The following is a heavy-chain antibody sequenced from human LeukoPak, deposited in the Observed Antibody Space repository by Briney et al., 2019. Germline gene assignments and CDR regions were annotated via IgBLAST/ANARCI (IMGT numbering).Heavy chain of an antibody. D-gene: IGHD2-2*01. CDR3: AREQEDCTGTTCYRAFDA. V-gene: IGHV3-74*01. J-gene: IGHJ3*01. CDR2: VHSDGSIT. Sequence: PGGSLRLSCAASGFTFSGYAMNWVRQAPGKGLVWVSRVHSDGSITNYADSVKGRFSISRDSAKNTLYLQMSSLRSEDTAVYYCAREQEDCTGTTCYRAFDAWGQGTMVTVS. CDR1: GFTFSGYA.